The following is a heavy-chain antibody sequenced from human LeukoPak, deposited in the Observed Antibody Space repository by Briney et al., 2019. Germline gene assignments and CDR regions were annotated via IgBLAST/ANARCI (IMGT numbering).Heavy chain of an antibody. CDR1: GGSFIGYY. V-gene: IGHV4-34*01. J-gene: IGHJ6*03. CDR3: GRDALVGYFSYYYMDV. D-gene: IGHD2-15*01. CDR2: INHSGST. Sequence: PSETLSLTCAVYGGSFIGYYWSWIRQPPGKGLEWIGEINHSGSTNYNPSLKSRVTISVDTSKNQFSLKLSSVTAADTAVYYCGRDALVGYFSYYYMDVWGKGTTVTVSS.